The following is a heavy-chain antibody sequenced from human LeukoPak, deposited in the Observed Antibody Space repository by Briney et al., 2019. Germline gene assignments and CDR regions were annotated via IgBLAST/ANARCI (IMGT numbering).Heavy chain of an antibody. D-gene: IGHD1-1*01. J-gene: IGHJ4*02. CDR2: INAGNGNT. Sequence: GASVKVSCKASGYTFTTYAMHWVRQAPGQRLEWMGWINAGNGNTKYSQRFLGRVAITRDTSASTAYMELSSLRSEDTAVYYCARERMDNLDYWGQGTLVTVSS. CDR1: GYTFTTYA. CDR3: ARERMDNLDY. V-gene: IGHV1-3*01.